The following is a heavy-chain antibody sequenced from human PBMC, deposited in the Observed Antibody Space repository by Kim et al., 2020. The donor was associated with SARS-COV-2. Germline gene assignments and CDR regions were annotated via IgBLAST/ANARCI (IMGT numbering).Heavy chain of an antibody. J-gene: IGHJ4*02. D-gene: IGHD6-6*01. V-gene: IGHV5-51*01. CDR3: ARHTSIAAPPDY. Sequence: RYRPTFEGQVTISADKSISTAYLQWSSLKASDTAMYYCARHTSIAAPPDYWGQGTLVTVSS.